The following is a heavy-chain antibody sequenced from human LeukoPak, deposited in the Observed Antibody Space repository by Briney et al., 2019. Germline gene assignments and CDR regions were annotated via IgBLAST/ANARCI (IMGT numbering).Heavy chain of an antibody. Sequence: PSETLSLTCTVSGGSISSSSYYWGWIRQPPGKGLEWIGSIYYSGSTYYNPSLKSRVTISVDTSKNQFSLKLSSVTAADTAVYYCARRSSPDRKLYFDYWGQGTLVTVSS. J-gene: IGHJ4*02. CDR3: ARRSSPDRKLYFDY. CDR1: GGSISSSSYY. V-gene: IGHV4-39*01. CDR2: IYYSGST.